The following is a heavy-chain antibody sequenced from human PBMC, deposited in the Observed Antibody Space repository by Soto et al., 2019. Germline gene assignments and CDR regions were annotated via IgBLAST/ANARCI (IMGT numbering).Heavy chain of an antibody. D-gene: IGHD3-9*01. CDR2: IYHSGIT. J-gene: IGHJ4*02. CDR1: GASISGGNYY. V-gene: IGHV4-31*03. Sequence: PSETLSLTCTVSGASISGGNYYWSWIRQHPGKGLEWIGYIYHSGITSYNPSLESRVTISVDTSNNHFSLKLSSVTAADTAVYYCARANFDWLFLFDYWGQGTLVTVSS. CDR3: ARANFDWLFLFDY.